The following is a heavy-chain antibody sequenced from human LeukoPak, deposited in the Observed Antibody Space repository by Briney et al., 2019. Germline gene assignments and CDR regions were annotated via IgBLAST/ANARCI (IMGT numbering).Heavy chain of an antibody. D-gene: IGHD1-26*01. J-gene: IGHJ4*02. V-gene: IGHV3-23*01. CDR1: GFTFSSYA. CDR3: AKDIVGATAADFDY. Sequence: GGSLRLSCAASGFTFSSYAMSWVRQAPGKGLEWVSAISGSGGSTYYADSVKGRFTISRDNSKNMLYLQMNSLRAEDTAVYYCAKDIVGATAADFDYWGQGTLVTVSS. CDR2: ISGSGGST.